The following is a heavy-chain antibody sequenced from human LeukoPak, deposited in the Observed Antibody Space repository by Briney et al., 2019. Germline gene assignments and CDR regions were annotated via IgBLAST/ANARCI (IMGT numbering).Heavy chain of an antibody. Sequence: SETLSLTCTVSGGSIRSYYWSWLRQAPGTGLEWIGFISYSGYTSYSPSLKSRVAISVDTSKVQFSLRLSSMTAADTAIYYCARGRNDNGGMFFDSWAQGTLATVSS. CDR1: GGSIRSYY. CDR3: ARGRNDNGGMFFDS. J-gene: IGHJ4*02. D-gene: IGHD4-23*01. CDR2: ISYSGYT. V-gene: IGHV4-59*01.